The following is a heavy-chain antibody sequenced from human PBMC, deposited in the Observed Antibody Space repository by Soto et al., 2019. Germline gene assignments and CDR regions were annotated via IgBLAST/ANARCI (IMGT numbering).Heavy chain of an antibody. CDR3: AREYSLDYYYYGMDI. J-gene: IGHJ6*02. CDR1: GFTFDDYA. V-gene: IGHV3-9*01. D-gene: IGHD2-15*01. CDR2: ISWNSGSI. Sequence: QPGGSLRLSCAASGFTFDDYAMHWVRQAPGKGLEWVSGISWNSGSIGYADSVKGRFTISRDNAKNSLYLQMNSLRAEDTAIYYCAREYSLDYYYYGMDIWGQGTTVTVSS.